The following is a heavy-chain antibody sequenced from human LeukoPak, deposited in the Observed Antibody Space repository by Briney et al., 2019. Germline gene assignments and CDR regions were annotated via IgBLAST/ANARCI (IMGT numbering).Heavy chain of an antibody. D-gene: IGHD6-13*01. Sequence: GGSLRLSCAASGFTFSSYAMHWVRQAPGKGLEWVAVISYDGTDKYYADSVKGRFTISRDNSRNTLYLQMNSLRAEDTAVYYCARLSSGQQLAGDYWGQGTLVTVSS. CDR1: GFTFSSYA. J-gene: IGHJ4*02. V-gene: IGHV3-30-3*01. CDR3: ARLSSGQQLAGDY. CDR2: ISYDGTDK.